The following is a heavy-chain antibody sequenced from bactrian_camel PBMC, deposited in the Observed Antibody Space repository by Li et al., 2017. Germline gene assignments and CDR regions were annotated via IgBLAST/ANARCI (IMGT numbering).Heavy chain of an antibody. Sequence: VQLVESGGGSVQAGGSLRLSCTHSGYISSRHCMGWFRQAPGKAREGIAGIRREGTIRYADSVKGRFDLSQDNAKRTLYLQMTDLKPEDTAMYYCAIREETKCARPFGFTWKYRQTYSSWGQGTQVTVS. J-gene: IGHJ4*01. CDR3: AIREETKCARPFGFTWKYRQTYSS. CDR2: IRREGTI. D-gene: IGHD1*01. V-gene: IGHV3S42*01. CDR1: GYISSRHC.